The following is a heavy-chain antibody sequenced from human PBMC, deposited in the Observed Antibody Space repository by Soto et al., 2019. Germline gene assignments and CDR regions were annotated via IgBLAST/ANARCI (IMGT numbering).Heavy chain of an antibody. V-gene: IGHV4-34*01. CDR2: INHGGST. J-gene: IGHJ4*02. CDR3: AGQYYDSSLYYFDY. D-gene: IGHD3-22*01. CDR1: GGSFSGYY. Sequence: TLSLTCAVYGGSFSGYYWSWIRQPPGKGLEWIGEINHGGSTNYYPSLKSRVTISVDTSKNQFSLRLSSVTAADTAVYYCAGQYYDSSLYYFDYWGQGTLVTVSS.